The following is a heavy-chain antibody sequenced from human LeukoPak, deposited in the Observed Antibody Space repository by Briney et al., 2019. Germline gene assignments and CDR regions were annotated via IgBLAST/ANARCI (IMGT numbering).Heavy chain of an antibody. CDR3: ARGHWSVTTEGYYFDY. D-gene: IGHD4-17*01. CDR2: INTNTGNP. J-gene: IGHJ4*02. V-gene: IGHV7-4-1*02. Sequence: GASVKVSCKASGYTFTSYAMNWVRQAPGQGLEWMGWINTNTGNPTYAQGFTGRFVFSLDTSGSTAYLQISSLKAEDTAVYYCARGHWSVTTEGYYFDYWGQGTLVTVSS. CDR1: GYTFTSYA.